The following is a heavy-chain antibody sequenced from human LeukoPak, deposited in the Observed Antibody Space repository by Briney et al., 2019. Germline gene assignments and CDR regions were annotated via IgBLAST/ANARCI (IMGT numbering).Heavy chain of an antibody. V-gene: IGHV3-33*06. CDR2: IWSGGSYE. CDR1: GFTFSSYG. CDR3: AKATYGGYGDY. Sequence: QPGRSLRLSCAASGFTFSSYGMHWVRQAPGKGLEWVAVIWSGGSYESYADSVKGRFTISRDNSKNTLYLQMNSLRAEDTAVYYCAKATYGGYGDYWGQGTLVTVSS. D-gene: IGHD1-1*01. J-gene: IGHJ4*02.